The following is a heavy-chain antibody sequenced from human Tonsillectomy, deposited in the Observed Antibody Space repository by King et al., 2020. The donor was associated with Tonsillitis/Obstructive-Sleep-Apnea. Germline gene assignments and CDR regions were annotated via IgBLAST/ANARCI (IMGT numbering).Heavy chain of an antibody. V-gene: IGHV5-51*01. D-gene: IGHD2-15*01. Sequence: VQLVESGAEVKKPGESLRISCTASGYSFTNYWIGWVRQMPGRGLEWMGIIYPGDSDTRYSPSVQGHVTITADKSISTAYLQWSSLKASDTAMYYCARHEVVVAATADYWGQGTLVTVSS. CDR3: ARHEVVVAATADY. CDR1: GYSFTNYW. J-gene: IGHJ4*02. CDR2: IYPGDSDT.